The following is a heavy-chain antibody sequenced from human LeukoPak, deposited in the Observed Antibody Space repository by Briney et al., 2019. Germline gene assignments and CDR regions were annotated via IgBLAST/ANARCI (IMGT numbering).Heavy chain of an antibody. CDR3: TTGSALWFGESIDPPYFDY. D-gene: IGHD3-10*01. V-gene: IGHV3-15*01. Sequence: GGSLRLPCAASGFTFSNAWMSWVRQAPGKGLEWVGRIKSKTDGGTTDYAAPVKGRFTISRDDSKNTLYLQMNSLKTEDTAVYYCTTGSALWFGESIDPPYFDYWGQGTLVTVSS. J-gene: IGHJ4*02. CDR1: GFTFSNAW. CDR2: IKSKTDGGTT.